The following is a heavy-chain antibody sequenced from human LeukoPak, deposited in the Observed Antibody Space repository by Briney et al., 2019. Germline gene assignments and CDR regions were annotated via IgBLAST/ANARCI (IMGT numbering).Heavy chain of an antibody. CDR2: ISSSGSTI. CDR3: ARGSSSSSWYFFDY. D-gene: IGHD6-13*01. CDR1: GFTFSSYE. V-gene: IGHV3-48*03. J-gene: IGHJ4*02. Sequence: GGSLRLSCAASGFTFSSYEMNWVRQAPGKGLEWVSYISSSGSTIYYADSVKGRFTISRDNAKNSLYLQMNSLRAEDTAVYYCARGSSSSSWYFFDYWGQGTLVTVSS.